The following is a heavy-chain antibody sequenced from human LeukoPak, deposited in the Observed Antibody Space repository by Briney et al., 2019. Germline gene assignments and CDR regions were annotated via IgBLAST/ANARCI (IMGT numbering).Heavy chain of an antibody. D-gene: IGHD1-26*01. CDR2: MNPNSGNT. CDR3: ARDIAGATKGGWFDT. J-gene: IGHJ5*02. V-gene: IGHV1-8*01. Sequence: ASVKVSCKASGYTFTNYDINWVRQATGQGLEWMGWMNPNSGNTGYAQRFQGRVTMTRNTSISTAYMELSSLRSEDTALYYCARDIAGATKGGWFDTWGQGTPVTVSS. CDR1: GYTFTNYD.